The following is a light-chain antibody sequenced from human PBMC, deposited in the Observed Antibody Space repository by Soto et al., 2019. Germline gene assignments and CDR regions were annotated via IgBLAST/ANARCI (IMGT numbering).Light chain of an antibody. Sequence: QAVVTQPPSVSGAPGQRDTISCTGSSSNIGAGYDVHWYQQLPGTAPKLLIYGNSNRPSGVPDRFSGSKSGTSASLAITGLQAEDEADYYCQSYDSSLSGHVVFGGGTKLTVL. CDR3: QSYDSSLSGHVV. CDR2: GNS. J-gene: IGLJ2*01. V-gene: IGLV1-40*01. CDR1: SSNIGAGYD.